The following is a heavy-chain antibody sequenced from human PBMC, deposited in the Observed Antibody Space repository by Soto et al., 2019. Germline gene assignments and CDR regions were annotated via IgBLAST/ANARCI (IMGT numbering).Heavy chain of an antibody. CDR1: GYTFTSYY. CDR3: ARDLTMIVENYYYYGMDV. Sequence: ASVKGSCKASGYTFTSYYMHLVRQAPGQGLEWMGIINPSGGSTSYAQKFQGRVTMTRDTSTSTVYMELSSLRSEDTAVYYCARDLTMIVENYYYYGMDVWGQGTTVTVSS. J-gene: IGHJ6*02. D-gene: IGHD3-22*01. V-gene: IGHV1-46*01. CDR2: INPSGGST.